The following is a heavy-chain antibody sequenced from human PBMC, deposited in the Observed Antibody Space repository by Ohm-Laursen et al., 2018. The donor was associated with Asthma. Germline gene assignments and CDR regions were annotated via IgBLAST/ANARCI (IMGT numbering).Heavy chain of an antibody. CDR3: GRRRGSCISSTCYSLDF. V-gene: IGHV1-69*13. J-gene: IGHJ4*02. Sequence: SVKVSCKSSGGTFTNYVIGWVRQAPGQGLEWMGGINSVFATTDYGQKFRGRVTITADESTATVYMELSSPRSDDTALYYCGRRRGSCISSTCYSLDFWGQGTLITVSS. D-gene: IGHD2-15*01. CDR1: GGTFTNYV. CDR2: INSVFATT.